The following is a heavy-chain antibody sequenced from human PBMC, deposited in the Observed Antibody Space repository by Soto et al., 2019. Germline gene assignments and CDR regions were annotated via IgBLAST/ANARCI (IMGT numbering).Heavy chain of an antibody. V-gene: IGHV3-30*18. Sequence: QVQLVESGGGVVQPGRSLRLSCAASGFTFSSYGMHWVRQAPGKGLEWVVVISYDGSNKYYADSVKGRFTISRDNSTTTLYLQMNSRSAEDTAVYYCVKSAEEEGFGPWGQGTLVTVSS. CDR3: VKSAEEEGFGP. CDR2: ISYDGSNK. CDR1: GFTFSSYG. J-gene: IGHJ5*02.